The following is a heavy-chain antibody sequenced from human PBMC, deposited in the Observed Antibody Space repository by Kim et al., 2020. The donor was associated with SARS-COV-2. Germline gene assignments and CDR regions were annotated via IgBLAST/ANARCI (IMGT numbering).Heavy chain of an antibody. CDR2: IYYSGST. CDR3: ARIPFDSSGYYPPERFDP. J-gene: IGHJ5*02. D-gene: IGHD3-22*01. V-gene: IGHV4-39*01. Sequence: SETLSLTCTVSGGSISSSSYYWGWIRQPPGKGLEWIGSIYYSGSTYYNPFLKSRVTISVDTSKNQFSLKLSSVTAADTAVYYCARIPFDSSGYYPPERFDPWGQGTLVTVSS. CDR1: GGSISSSSYY.